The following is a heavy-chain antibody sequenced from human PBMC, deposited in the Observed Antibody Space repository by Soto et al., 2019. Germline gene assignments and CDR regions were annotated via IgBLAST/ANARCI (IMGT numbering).Heavy chain of an antibody. D-gene: IGHD5-12*01. Sequence: VQLAQSRAEVKKPGASVKVSCKTSGDSFNDYYIHWVRQAPGQGLEWMGWINPNGGATKYAQKFQGRVTVTRDTSIRTVYMELSSLRSDDTAVYYCARESGGATATLDYYYFYMDVRGKGTTVIVSS. CDR2: INPNGGAT. V-gene: IGHV1-2*02. CDR3: ARESGGATATLDYYYFYMDV. CDR1: GDSFNDYY. J-gene: IGHJ6*03.